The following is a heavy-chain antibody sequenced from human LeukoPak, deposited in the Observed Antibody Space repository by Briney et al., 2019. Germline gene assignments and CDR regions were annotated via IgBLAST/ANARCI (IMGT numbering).Heavy chain of an antibody. CDR2: IYDGGTT. CDR1: GFTLGNTY. CDR3: ARIGSPGVAYCGMDV. V-gene: IGHV3-66*02. D-gene: IGHD3-3*01. J-gene: IGHJ6*02. Sequence: PGGSLRLSCAASGFTLGNTYMSWVRQAPGKGLEWVSVIYDGGTTYYAAPVAGRFTIARDNSRNTLSLQMNSLTTEDTAVYYCARIGSPGVAYCGMDVWGQGTTVTVSS.